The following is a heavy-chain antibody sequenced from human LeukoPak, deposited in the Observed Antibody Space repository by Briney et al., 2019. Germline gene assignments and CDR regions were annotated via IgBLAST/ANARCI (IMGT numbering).Heavy chain of an antibody. CDR3: AKDRYSGYDTLYMDV. D-gene: IGHD5-12*01. V-gene: IGHV3-23*01. CDR1: GFTFSRCG. J-gene: IGHJ6*03. Sequence: GGSLRLSCGASGFTFSRCGMSWVRQAPGRGLEWVSAISGSGGRTYSADSVKGRFTVSRDNSKNTLYLQMNSLRAEDTAVYYCAKDRYSGYDTLYMDVWGKGTTVTVSS. CDR2: ISGSGGRT.